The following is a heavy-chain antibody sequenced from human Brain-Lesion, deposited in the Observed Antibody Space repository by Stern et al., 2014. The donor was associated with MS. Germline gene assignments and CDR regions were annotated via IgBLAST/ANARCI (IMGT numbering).Heavy chain of an antibody. CDR1: GFTFSNYW. CDR3: ASFPFYYGSYGDPFDH. CDR2: IDSDGSGT. D-gene: IGHD3-22*01. Sequence: EVQLVESGGGSVQPGGSLRLSCAASGFTFSNYWMHWVRQAPGKGLVWVSRIDSDGSGTSSADSVKGRFTISRDNTKKTLYLQMNSLRVEDTAVYYCASFPFYYGSYGDPFDHWGQGTLVTVSS. V-gene: IGHV3-74*02. J-gene: IGHJ4*01.